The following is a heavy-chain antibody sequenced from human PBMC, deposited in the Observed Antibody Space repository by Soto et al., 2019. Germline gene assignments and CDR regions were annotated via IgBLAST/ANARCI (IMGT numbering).Heavy chain of an antibody. J-gene: IGHJ3*02. CDR2: ISYDGSNK. D-gene: IGHD3-22*01. CDR1: GFTFSSYG. CDR3: AKDYYDSSGYPDAFDI. V-gene: IGHV3-30*18. Sequence: GSLRLSCSASGFTFSSYGMHWVRQAPGKGLEWVAVISYDGSNKYYADSVKGRFTISRDNSKNTLYLQMNSLRAEDTAVYYCAKDYYDSSGYPDAFDIWGQGTMVTVSS.